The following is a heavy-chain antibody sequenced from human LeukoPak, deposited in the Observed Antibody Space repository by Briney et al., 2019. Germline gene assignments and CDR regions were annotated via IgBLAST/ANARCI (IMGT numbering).Heavy chain of an antibody. Sequence: PGRSLRLSCTASGFTFSTYWINWVRQSPGKGLVWVALINGDGSTTTHADSVKGRFTISRDNAENTAYLQMNSLRDEDTAVYFCARDYAGSPDYWGQGTLVTVSA. CDR3: ARDYAGSPDY. CDR2: INGDGSTT. J-gene: IGHJ4*02. D-gene: IGHD3-10*01. CDR1: GFTFSTYW. V-gene: IGHV3-74*03.